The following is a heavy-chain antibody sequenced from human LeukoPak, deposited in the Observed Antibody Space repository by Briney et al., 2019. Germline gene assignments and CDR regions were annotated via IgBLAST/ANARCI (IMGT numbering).Heavy chain of an antibody. CDR2: IYYSGST. V-gene: IGHV4-59*08. J-gene: IGHJ5*01. CDR3: ARHGQQRYPTTQFPFDS. CDR1: GGSITSYY. D-gene: IGHD1-1*01. Sequence: PSETLSLTCTVSGGSITSYYWSWIRQPPGKGLGWIGYIYYSGSTNYNPSLRSRVTISVDTSKNQFSLKPTSVTAADTAVYFCARHGQQRYPTTQFPFDSWGQGTLVTVSS.